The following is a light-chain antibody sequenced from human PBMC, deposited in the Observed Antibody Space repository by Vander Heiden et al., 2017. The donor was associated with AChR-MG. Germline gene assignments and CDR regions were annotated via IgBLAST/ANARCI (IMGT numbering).Light chain of an antibody. J-gene: IGKJ2*01. CDR2: WAS. CDR3: QQYYSIPRT. CDR1: QSILYTSNDKDY. Sequence: DIVMTQSPASLAVSLGERATINCRSSQSILYTSNDKDYLAWYQQKPGQPPKLLIYWASTRESGVPDRFSGSGSGTDFTLTISSLQAEDVAVYYCQQYYSIPRTFGQGTKLELK. V-gene: IGKV4-1*01.